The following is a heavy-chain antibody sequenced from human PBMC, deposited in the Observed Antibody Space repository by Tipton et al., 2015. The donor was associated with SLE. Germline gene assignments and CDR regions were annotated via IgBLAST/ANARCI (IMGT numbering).Heavy chain of an antibody. CDR1: GGSISPYC. Sequence: TLSLTCTVSGGSISPYCWSWIRQPPGKGLEWIGYICYSGSTNYNPSLRSRVTMSVDTSKNQFSLNLSSVTAADTAVYYCARAGAVGATLQFDYWGQGTLVTVSS. D-gene: IGHD1-26*01. CDR3: ARAGAVGATLQFDY. CDR2: ICYSGST. V-gene: IGHV4-59*01. J-gene: IGHJ4*02.